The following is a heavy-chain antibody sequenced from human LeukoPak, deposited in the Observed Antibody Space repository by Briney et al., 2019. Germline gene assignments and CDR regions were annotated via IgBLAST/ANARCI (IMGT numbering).Heavy chain of an antibody. D-gene: IGHD3-9*01. J-gene: IGHJ4*02. CDR3: ARGVLGVDWLFPHFEY. CDR2: INPSGGST. V-gene: IGHV1-46*01. Sequence: RASVKVSCKASGYTFTSYYMHWVRQAPGQGLAWMGIINPSGGSTSYAQKFQGRVTMTRDMSTSTVYMELSSLRSEDTAVYYCARGVLGVDWLFPHFEYWGQGTLVTVSS. CDR1: GYTFTSYY.